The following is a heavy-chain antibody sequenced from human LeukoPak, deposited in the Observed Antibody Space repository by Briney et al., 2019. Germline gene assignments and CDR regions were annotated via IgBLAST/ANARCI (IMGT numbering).Heavy chain of an antibody. Sequence: SETLSLTCTVSGGSISSYYWSWIRQPAGKGLEWIGRIYTGGSTNYNPSLKSRVTMSVDTSKNQFSLKLSSVTAADTAVYYCARDGAREYSSEDTLDYFDYWGQGTLVTVSS. CDR1: GGSISSYY. D-gene: IGHD6-6*01. CDR2: IYTGGST. V-gene: IGHV4-4*07. J-gene: IGHJ4*02. CDR3: ARDGAREYSSEDTLDYFDY.